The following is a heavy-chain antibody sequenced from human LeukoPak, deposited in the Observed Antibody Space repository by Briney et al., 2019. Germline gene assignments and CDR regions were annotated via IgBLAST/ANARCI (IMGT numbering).Heavy chain of an antibody. Sequence: GGSLRLSCAGSGFTFSNTWTHWVRQAPGEGLVWVSRIDSDGSTINYADSVKGRFTISRDNARNTLYLQMNSLRVEDTALYFCATAGNYRFDYWGQGTLVTVSS. J-gene: IGHJ4*02. D-gene: IGHD1-7*01. V-gene: IGHV3-74*01. CDR3: ATAGNYRFDY. CDR1: GFTFSNTW. CDR2: IDSDGSTI.